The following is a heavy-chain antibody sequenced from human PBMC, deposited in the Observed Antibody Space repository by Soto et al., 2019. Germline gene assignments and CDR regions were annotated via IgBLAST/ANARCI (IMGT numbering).Heavy chain of an antibody. D-gene: IGHD3-22*01. Sequence: ASVKVSCKVSGYTLTELSMHWVRQAPGKGLEWMGGFDPEDGETIYAQKFQGRVTMTEDTSTDTAYMELSSLRSEDTAVYYCATGEGIFASSGYQFDYWGQGTLVTVSS. CDR3: ATGEGIFASSGYQFDY. J-gene: IGHJ4*02. CDR1: GYTLTELS. V-gene: IGHV1-24*01. CDR2: FDPEDGET.